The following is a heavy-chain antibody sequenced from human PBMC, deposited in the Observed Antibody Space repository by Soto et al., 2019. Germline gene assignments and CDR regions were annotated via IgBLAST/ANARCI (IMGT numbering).Heavy chain of an antibody. D-gene: IGHD6-13*01. V-gene: IGHV1-18*01. CDR1: GYTFTSYG. J-gene: IGHJ1*01. Sequence: ASVKVSCKASGYTFTSYGISWVRQAPGQGLELMAWINPYNGNTKYAEKFLGRVTVTTDTSTATAYMEVRRLTSDDTAVFYCARFGVGLAAPLVLPYWGHVTPVTVSA. CDR2: INPYNGNT. CDR3: ARFGVGLAAPLVLPY.